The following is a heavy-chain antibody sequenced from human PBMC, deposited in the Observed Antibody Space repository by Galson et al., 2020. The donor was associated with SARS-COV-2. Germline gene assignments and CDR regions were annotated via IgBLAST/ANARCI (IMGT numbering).Heavy chain of an antibody. CDR1: GGSFSAYY. CDR3: ASGLLPQYFFDN. V-gene: IGHV4-34*01. J-gene: IGHJ4*02. CDR2: NNHRGSA. D-gene: IGHD2-15*01. Sequence: ETSETLSLTCAVYGGSFSAYYWTWIRQSPGKGLEWIGENNHRGSANYNPSLKSRVTISVDTAERRFSLQLTSMTAADTAIYYCASGLLPQYFFDNGGQGTLVTVST.